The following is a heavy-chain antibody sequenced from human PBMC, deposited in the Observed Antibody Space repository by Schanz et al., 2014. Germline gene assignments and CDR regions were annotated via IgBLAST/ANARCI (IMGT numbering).Heavy chain of an antibody. Sequence: VQLVESGGGLVKPGGSLRLSCTASGFPFSDYFMAWIRQPPGRGLEWVSYIGNGGVTIYYADSVKGRFTISRDNFKGALYLQMSSLRAEDTAVYYCARNRGSGGQNWYFDLWGRGTLVTVSS. J-gene: IGHJ2*01. V-gene: IGHV3-11*01. CDR3: ARNRGSGGQNWYFDL. D-gene: IGHD1-26*01. CDR1: GFPFSDYF. CDR2: IGNGGVTI.